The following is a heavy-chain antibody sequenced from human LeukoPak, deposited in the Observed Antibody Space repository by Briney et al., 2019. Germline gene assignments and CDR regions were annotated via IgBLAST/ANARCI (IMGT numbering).Heavy chain of an antibody. CDR1: GFTFSSYA. Sequence: PGGSLRLSCAASGFTFSSYAMSWVRQAPGKGLEWVSAISGSGGSTYYADSVKGRFTVSRDNSKNTLYLQMNSLRAEDTAVYYCAKGGGYXXXAFDIWGQGTMVTVSS. CDR3: AKGGGYXXXAFDI. V-gene: IGHV3-23*01. J-gene: IGHJ3*02. D-gene: IGHD4-23*01. CDR2: ISGSGGST.